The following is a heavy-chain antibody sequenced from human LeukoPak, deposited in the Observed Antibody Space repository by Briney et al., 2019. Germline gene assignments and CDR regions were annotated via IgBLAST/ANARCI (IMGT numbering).Heavy chain of an antibody. CDR1: GYTFTDYN. V-gene: IGHV1-2*02. D-gene: IGHD5-24*01. J-gene: IGHJ4*02. CDR2: INPKSGDT. Sequence: ASVKVSCKASGYTFTDYNIHWLRQAPGQGLEWMGWINPKSGDTKYAQKFQGSVIMTRDTSISTAYMEFNSLTSDDSAVYYCVGDSRRDGPNLFDLWGQGTQVTVSS. CDR3: VGDSRRDGPNLFDL.